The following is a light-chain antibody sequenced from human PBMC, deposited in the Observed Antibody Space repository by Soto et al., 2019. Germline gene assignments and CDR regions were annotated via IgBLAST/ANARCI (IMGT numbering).Light chain of an antibody. V-gene: IGLV1-36*01. CDR2: YDD. J-gene: IGLJ1*01. CDR1: SSNIGNNA. CDR3: APWDDSRNGHYV. Sequence: QSVLTQPPSVSEAPRQRVTISCSGSSSNIGNNAVNCYQQLPKKTPQLLIYYDDLLPSAVSDRLSGSKSSTSAALAISGLQSADEDADYCAPWDDSRNGHYVFGAGTKLTVL.